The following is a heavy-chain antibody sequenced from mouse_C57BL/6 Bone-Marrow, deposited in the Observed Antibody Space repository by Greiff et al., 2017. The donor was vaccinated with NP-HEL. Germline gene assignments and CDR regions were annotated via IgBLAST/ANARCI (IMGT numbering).Heavy chain of an antibody. J-gene: IGHJ4*01. CDR1: GYTFTDYY. D-gene: IGHD2-4*01. CDR2: INPNNGGT. CDR3: ARHYEYLYYYAMDY. V-gene: IGHV1-26*01. Sequence: EVQLQQSGPELVKPGASVKISCKASGYTFTDYYMNWVKQSHGKSLEWIGDINPNNGGTSYNQKFKGKATLTVDKSSSTAYMELRSLTSEDSAIYYCARHYEYLYYYAMDYWGQGTSVTVSS.